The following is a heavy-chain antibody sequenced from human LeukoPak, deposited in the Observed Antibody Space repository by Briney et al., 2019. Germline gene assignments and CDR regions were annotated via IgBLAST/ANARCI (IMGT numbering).Heavy chain of an antibody. D-gene: IGHD4-17*01. J-gene: IGHJ4*01. Sequence: GGSLRLSCAVSGFTFSDYYMSWIRQAPGKGLEWVSYISSSATTIYHADSVKGRFTISRDNAKNSLYLQMNSLRAEDSAVYYCARGEISEEGGYGDYIVFDYWGQGTLVTVSS. V-gene: IGHV3-11*01. CDR2: ISSSATTI. CDR1: GFTFSDYY. CDR3: ARGEISEEGGYGDYIVFDY.